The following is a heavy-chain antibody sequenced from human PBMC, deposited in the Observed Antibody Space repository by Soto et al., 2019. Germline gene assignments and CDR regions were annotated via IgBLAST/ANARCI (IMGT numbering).Heavy chain of an antibody. D-gene: IGHD3-10*01. Sequence: PSWTMSLTCAACGGSICSSNNDVTNHYNSWIRLSPGKGLEWIGYISNIGFTRYNPSLKSRVSISVDTSKNQFSLKLTSVTAADTAVYYCTTQGFGGLHGLVDVWGQGTTVTVSS. CDR2: ISNIGFT. CDR1: GGSICSSNNDVTNHY. J-gene: IGHJ6*02. V-gene: IGHV4-59*08. CDR3: TTQGFGGLHGLVDV.